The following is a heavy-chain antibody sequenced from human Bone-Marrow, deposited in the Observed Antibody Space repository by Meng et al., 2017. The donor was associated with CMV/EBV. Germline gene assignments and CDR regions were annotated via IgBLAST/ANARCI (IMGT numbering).Heavy chain of an antibody. Sequence: SGYAFNNYGITWVRQAPGQGPEWMGWISGYNGDTKYAQKVQGRVSMTTDTSTTTVYMELRSLGSDDTAVYFCARAPRFWSGYFYYFDYWGQGTLVTVSS. CDR2: ISGYNGDT. CDR3: ARAPRFWSGYFYYFDY. D-gene: IGHD3-3*01. V-gene: IGHV1-18*01. CDR1: GYAFNNYG. J-gene: IGHJ4*02.